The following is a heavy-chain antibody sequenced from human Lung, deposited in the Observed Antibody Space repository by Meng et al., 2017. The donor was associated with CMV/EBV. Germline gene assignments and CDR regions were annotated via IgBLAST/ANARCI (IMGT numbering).Heavy chain of an antibody. CDR3: AKDSTYSS. J-gene: IGHJ5*02. V-gene: IGHV3-48*04. CDR1: GFSFSDYS. D-gene: IGHD6-13*01. Sequence: SCAASGFSFSDYSMNWVRQAPGRGLEWVSYIRRDSSAVYYADSLKGRFTISRDNAKNSLYLQMNSLRAEDTALYYCAKDSTYSSWGQGTLVTVSS. CDR2: IRRDSSAV.